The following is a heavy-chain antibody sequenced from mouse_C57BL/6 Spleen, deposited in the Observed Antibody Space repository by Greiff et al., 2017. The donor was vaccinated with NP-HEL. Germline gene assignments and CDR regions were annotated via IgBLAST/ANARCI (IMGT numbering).Heavy chain of an antibody. CDR1: GFTFSDAW. J-gene: IGHJ4*01. D-gene: IGHD2-5*01. CDR2: IRNKANNHAT. Sequence: EVQLQESGGGLVQPGGSMKLSCAASGFTFSDAWMDWVRQSPEKGLEWVAEIRNKANNHATYYAESVKGRFTISRDESKSSVYLQMNSLRAEDTGIYYCTRFNYSNYGAMDYWGQGTSVTVSS. CDR3: TRFNYSNYGAMDY. V-gene: IGHV6-6*01.